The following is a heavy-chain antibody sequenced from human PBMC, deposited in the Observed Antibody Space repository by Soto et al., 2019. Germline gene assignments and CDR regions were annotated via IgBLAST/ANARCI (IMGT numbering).Heavy chain of an antibody. Sequence: SETLSRPCVVSGGSIINNNCSTWVRQPPGKGLEWIAEIYHSGATNYNPSLRSRVTLSVDKSNNQVSLRLNSVTAADTAVYYCGGRLIEAQDWCDP. CDR2: IYHSGAT. D-gene: IGHD6-13*01. J-gene: IGHJ5*02. CDR1: GGSIINNNC. CDR3: GGRLIEAQDWCDP. V-gene: IGHV4-4*02.